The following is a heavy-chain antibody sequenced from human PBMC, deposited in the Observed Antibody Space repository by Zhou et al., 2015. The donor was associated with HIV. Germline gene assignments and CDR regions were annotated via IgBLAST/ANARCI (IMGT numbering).Heavy chain of an antibody. CDR2: INPNSGGT. CDR1: GYTFTGYY. D-gene: IGHD3-22*01. CDR3: ARGGAIVVVPVGYWYFDL. J-gene: IGHJ2*01. Sequence: QVQLVQSGAEVKKPGASVKVSCKASGYTFTGYYMHWVRQAPGQGLEWMGWINPNSGGTNYAQKFQGWVTMTRDTSISTAYMELSRLRSDDTAVYYCARGGAIVVVPVGYWYFDLWGRGTWSLSPQ. V-gene: IGHV1-2*04.